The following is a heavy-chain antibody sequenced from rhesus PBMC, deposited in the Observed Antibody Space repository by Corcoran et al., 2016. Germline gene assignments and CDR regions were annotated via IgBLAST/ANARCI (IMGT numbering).Heavy chain of an antibody. CDR1: GFTFSSYW. Sequence: EVQLVESGGGLVQPGGSLRLSCAASGFTFSSYWMYWVRQAPGKGLEWVSRFRSDGRSTSYADSVKGRFTISRENAQNSLYLQMNSLRAEDTAVYYCAKEGWGSVGAFDFWGQGLRVTVSS. CDR2: FRSDGRST. D-gene: IGHD5-24*01. V-gene: IGHV3-119*01. CDR3: AKEGWGSVGAFDF. J-gene: IGHJ3*01.